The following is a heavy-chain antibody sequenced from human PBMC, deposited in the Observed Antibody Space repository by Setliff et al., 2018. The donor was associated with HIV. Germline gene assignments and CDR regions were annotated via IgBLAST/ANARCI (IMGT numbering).Heavy chain of an antibody. CDR2: IRSKAYGGTA. Sequence: HPGGSLRLSCLGSGFRFRDYAMSWVRQAPGKGLEWVGFIRSKAYGGTAKYAASVKGRFTISRDDSESTAYLQMDSLKIEDTGRYYCAREYGPVDARPLYYYMDVWGKGTTVTVSS. D-gene: IGHD2-15*01. J-gene: IGHJ6*03. V-gene: IGHV3-49*04. CDR3: AREYGPVDARPLYYYMDV. CDR1: GFRFRDYA.